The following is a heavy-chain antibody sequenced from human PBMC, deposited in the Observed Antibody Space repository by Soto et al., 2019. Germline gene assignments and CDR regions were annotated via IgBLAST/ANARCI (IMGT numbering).Heavy chain of an antibody. V-gene: IGHV3-9*01. D-gene: IGHD3-10*01. Sequence: GGSLRLSCAASGFTFDDYAMHWVRQAPGKGLEWVSGISWNSGSIGYADSVKGRFTISRDNAKNSLYLQMNSLRAEDTALYYCAKEFSGSKKYPRFYYYMDVWGKGTTVTVSS. CDR2: ISWNSGSI. CDR3: AKEFSGSKKYPRFYYYMDV. J-gene: IGHJ6*03. CDR1: GFTFDDYA.